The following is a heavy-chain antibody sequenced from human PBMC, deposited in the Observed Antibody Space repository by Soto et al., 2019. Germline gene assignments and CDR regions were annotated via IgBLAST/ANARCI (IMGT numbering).Heavy chain of an antibody. Sequence: PSETLSLTCTVSGGSISSGGYYWSWIRQHPGKGLEWIGYIYYSGSTYYNPSLKSRVTISVDTSKNQFSLKLSSVTAADTAVYYCARETPRIVVVTANDFDIWGQGTMVT. CDR1: GGSISSGGYY. CDR3: ARETPRIVVVTANDFDI. V-gene: IGHV4-31*03. D-gene: IGHD2-21*02. CDR2: IYYSGST. J-gene: IGHJ3*02.